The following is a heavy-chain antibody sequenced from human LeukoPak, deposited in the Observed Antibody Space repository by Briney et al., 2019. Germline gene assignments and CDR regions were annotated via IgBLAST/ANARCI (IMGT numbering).Heavy chain of an antibody. CDR2: ITWNSGRI. V-gene: IGHV3-9*01. J-gene: IGHJ4*01. CDR1: GFTFDDYA. Sequence: GGSLRLSCAASGFTFDDYAMHWVRQAPGKGPEWVSGITWNSGRIGYADSVKGRFTISRDNAKNSLYLQMNSLRAEDTALYYCAKAYCGGDCYSDYRGHGTLVTVSS. CDR3: AKAYCGGDCYSDY. D-gene: IGHD2-21*02.